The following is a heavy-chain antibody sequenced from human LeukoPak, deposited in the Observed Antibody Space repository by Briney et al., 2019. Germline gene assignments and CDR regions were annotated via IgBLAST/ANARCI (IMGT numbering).Heavy chain of an antibody. V-gene: IGHV3-11*04. Sequence: GGSLRLSCAASGFTFSDYYMSWIRQAPGKGLEWVSYISSSGSTIYYADSVKGRFTISRDNAKNSLYLQMNSLRAEDTAVYHCARVLRRGYFDYWGQGTLVTVSS. J-gene: IGHJ4*02. D-gene: IGHD2-15*01. CDR1: GFTFSDYY. CDR2: ISSSGSTI. CDR3: ARVLRRGYFDY.